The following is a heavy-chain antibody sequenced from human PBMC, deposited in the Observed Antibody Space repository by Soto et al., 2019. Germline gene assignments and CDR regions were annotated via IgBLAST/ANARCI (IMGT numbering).Heavy chain of an antibody. V-gene: IGHV3-30*03. CDR3: TGEVASGY. Sequence: QVQLVESGGGVVQPGRSLRLSCAVSGFTVSTYGMHWVRQAPGKGLEWVAVTSRDGGTKYYADSVKGRFTISRDNSRNTLFLEMNNLRGDDMGVYYCTGEVASGYWGQGTLVTVSS. D-gene: IGHD2-8*02. CDR1: GFTVSTYG. CDR2: TSRDGGTK. J-gene: IGHJ4*02.